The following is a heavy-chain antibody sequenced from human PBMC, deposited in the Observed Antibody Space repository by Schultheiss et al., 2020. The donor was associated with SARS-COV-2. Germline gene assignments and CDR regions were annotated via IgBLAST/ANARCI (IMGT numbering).Heavy chain of an antibody. CDR3: AVYCSSTSCYNRDYGMDV. CDR2: TSYEGSNN. CDR1: GFTFGRYA. V-gene: IGHV3-30*03. J-gene: IGHJ6*02. D-gene: IGHD2-2*02. Sequence: GGSLRLSCAASGFTFGRYAMHWVRQAPGKGLEWVAVTSYEGSNNYYADSVKGRFTISRDNSKNTLYLQMNSLRAEDTAVYYCAVYCSSTSCYNRDYGMDVWGQGTTVTVSS.